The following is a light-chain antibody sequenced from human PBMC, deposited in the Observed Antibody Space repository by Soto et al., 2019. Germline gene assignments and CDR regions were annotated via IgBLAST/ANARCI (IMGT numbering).Light chain of an antibody. CDR1: QSISNW. CDR2: KAS. Sequence: DIQMTQSPSTLSASVGDRVTIARRASQSISNWLAWYQQXPGKAPQLLIYKASNLESGVPSRFSGSGSGTEFTLTISSLQSEDFAVYYCQQYNNWPVFGQGTKVDIK. V-gene: IGKV1-5*03. CDR3: QQYNNWPV. J-gene: IGKJ1*01.